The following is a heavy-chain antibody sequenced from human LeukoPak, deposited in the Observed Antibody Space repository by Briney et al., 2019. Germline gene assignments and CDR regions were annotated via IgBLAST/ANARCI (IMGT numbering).Heavy chain of an antibody. CDR1: GGSFSGYY. D-gene: IGHD2-2*01. V-gene: IGHV4-34*01. J-gene: IGHJ5*02. Sequence: SETLSLTCAVYGGSFSGYYWSWIRQPPGKGLEWIGEINHSGSTNYNPSLKSRVTTSVDTSKNQFSLKLSSVTATDTAVYYCARRGYCSSTSCYEYWFDPWGQGTLVTVSS. CDR3: ARRGYCSSTSCYEYWFDP. CDR2: INHSGST.